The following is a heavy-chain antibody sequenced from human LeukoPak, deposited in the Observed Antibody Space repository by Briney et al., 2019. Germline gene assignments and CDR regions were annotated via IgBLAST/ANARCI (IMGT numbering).Heavy chain of an antibody. V-gene: IGHV3-11*01. CDR1: GFTFSDYY. Sequence: GSLRLSCAASGFTFSDYYMSSIRQTPEKGLWRISHITIGVGAGYYADSVKGRFAISRDDAKISLDLQMNSLTVEDTAVYYCARGHYEMDVWGQGTTVTVSS. CDR2: ITIGVGAG. J-gene: IGHJ6*02. CDR3: ARGHYEMDV.